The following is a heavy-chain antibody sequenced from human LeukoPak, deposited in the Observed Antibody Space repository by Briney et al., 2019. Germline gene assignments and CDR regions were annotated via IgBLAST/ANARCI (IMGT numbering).Heavy chain of an antibody. CDR3: ARSVAGKPHYYFDY. CDR1: GYTFTGYY. CDR2: INPNSGGT. Sequence: ASVKVSCKASGYTFTGYYMHWVRQAPGQGLEWMGWINPNSGGTNYAQKFQGRVTMTTDTSTSTAYMELRSLRSDDTAVYYCARSVAGKPHYYFDYWGQGTLVTVSS. J-gene: IGHJ4*02. V-gene: IGHV1-2*02. D-gene: IGHD6-19*01.